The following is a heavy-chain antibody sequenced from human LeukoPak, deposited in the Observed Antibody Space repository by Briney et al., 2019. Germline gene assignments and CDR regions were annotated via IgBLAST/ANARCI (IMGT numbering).Heavy chain of an antibody. Sequence: PGGSLRLSCAASGFTFSDYYMSWIRQAPGKGLEWVSYISSSGSTIYYADSVKGRFTISRDNAKNSLYLQMNSLRAEDTAVYYCARSFVASVYYFDYWGQGTLVTVSS. CDR3: ARSFVASVYYFDY. D-gene: IGHD2-8*01. V-gene: IGHV3-11*04. CDR2: ISSSGSTI. J-gene: IGHJ4*02. CDR1: GFTFSDYY.